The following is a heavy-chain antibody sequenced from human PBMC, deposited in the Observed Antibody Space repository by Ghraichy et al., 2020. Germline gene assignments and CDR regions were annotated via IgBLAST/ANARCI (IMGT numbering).Heavy chain of an antibody. CDR1: GYTFTSYG. CDR2: ISAYNGNT. J-gene: IGHJ3*02. V-gene: IGHV1-18*01. Sequence: ASVKVSCKASGYTFTSYGISWVRQAPGQGLEWMGWISAYNGNTNYAQKLQGRVTMTTDTSTSTAYMELRSLRSDDTAVYYCARNTIFGVVDLTLDAFDIWGQGTMVTVSS. D-gene: IGHD3-3*01. CDR3: ARNTIFGVVDLTLDAFDI.